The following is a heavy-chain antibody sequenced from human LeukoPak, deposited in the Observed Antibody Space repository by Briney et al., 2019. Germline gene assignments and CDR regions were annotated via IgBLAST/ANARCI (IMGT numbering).Heavy chain of an antibody. CDR2: IKEDESEK. D-gene: IGHD6-13*01. V-gene: IGHV3-7*01. Sequence: PGGSLRLSCTVSGFTFSNYWMSWVRQAPGKGLEWVANIKEDESEKYYEDSVKGRCTISRDNAKNSLYLQMNSLRAEDTAVYYCARGVYAFDIWGQGTMITVSS. CDR1: GFTFSNYW. J-gene: IGHJ3*02. CDR3: ARGVYAFDI.